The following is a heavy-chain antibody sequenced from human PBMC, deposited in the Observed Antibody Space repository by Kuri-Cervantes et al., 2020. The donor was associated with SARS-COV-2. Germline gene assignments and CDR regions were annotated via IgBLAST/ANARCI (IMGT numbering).Heavy chain of an antibody. CDR3: ARGIRDSDY. J-gene: IGHJ4*02. CDR1: GFTFSSYW. V-gene: IGHV3-7*01. Sequence: GGSLRLSCAASGFTFSSYWMSWVRQAPGKGLEWVANIKQDGSEKYYADSVEGRFTISRDNSKNTLYLQMNNLRAEDTAVYYCARGIRDSDYWGQGTLVTVSS. CDR2: IKQDGSEK.